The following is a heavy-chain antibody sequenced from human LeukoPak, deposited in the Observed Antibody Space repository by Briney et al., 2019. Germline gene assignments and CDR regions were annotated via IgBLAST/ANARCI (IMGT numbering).Heavy chain of an antibody. J-gene: IGHJ4*02. CDR3: ARDRVEQWLVMEYYFDY. D-gene: IGHD6-19*01. CDR1: GGTFSSYA. V-gene: IGHV1-69*13. Sequence: ASVKVSCKASGGTFSSYAISWVRQAPGQGLEWMGGIIPIFGTANYAQKFQGRVTITADESTSTAYMELSSLRSEDTAVYYCARDRVEQWLVMEYYFDYWGQGTLVTVSS. CDR2: IIPIFGTA.